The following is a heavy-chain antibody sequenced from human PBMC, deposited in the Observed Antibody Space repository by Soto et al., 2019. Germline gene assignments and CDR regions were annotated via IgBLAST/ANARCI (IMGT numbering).Heavy chain of an antibody. CDR2: ITNGGSDK. CDR3: ARDMALGIDVFDV. CDR1: GFTFTNHY. V-gene: IGHV3-11*01. Sequence: QVQLVASGGGLVKPGGSMRLSCAASGFTFTNHYMSWIRLAPGEGLQWVASITNGGSDKHYADSVKGRFTISRDNAKNLVSLQMNSLRVEDTGVYYCARDMALGIDVFDVWGQGTVVTVSS. D-gene: IGHD6-13*01. J-gene: IGHJ3*01.